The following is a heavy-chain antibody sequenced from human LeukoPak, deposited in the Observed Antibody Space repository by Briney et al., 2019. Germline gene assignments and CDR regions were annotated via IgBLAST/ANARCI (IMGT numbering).Heavy chain of an antibody. Sequence: PGGSLRLSCAASGFTFSSYAMSWVRQAPGKGLEWVSAISGSGGSTYYADSVKGRFTIYRDNSKNTLYLQMNSLRAEDTAVYYCANDSSGGSYSGTAFDIWGQATMVTASS. CDR2: ISGSGGST. J-gene: IGHJ3*02. V-gene: IGHV3-23*01. D-gene: IGHD1-26*01. CDR3: ANDSSGGSYSGTAFDI. CDR1: GFTFSSYA.